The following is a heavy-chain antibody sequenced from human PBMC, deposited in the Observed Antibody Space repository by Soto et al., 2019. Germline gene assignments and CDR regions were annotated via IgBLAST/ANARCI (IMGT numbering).Heavy chain of an antibody. Sequence: EKQLVESGGALAQPGGSLSLSCVGSGFTFSIYALTWVRQAPGKGLEWVSLITNNGDTTFFGDSVKGRFSISRDNSKNTLYLQLENLRAEDAAVYYCAMSGGYGGAFDVWGQGTMVAVSS. CDR2: ITNNGDTT. CDR1: GFTFSIYA. V-gene: IGHV3-23*04. J-gene: IGHJ3*01. D-gene: IGHD5-12*01. CDR3: AMSGGYGGAFDV.